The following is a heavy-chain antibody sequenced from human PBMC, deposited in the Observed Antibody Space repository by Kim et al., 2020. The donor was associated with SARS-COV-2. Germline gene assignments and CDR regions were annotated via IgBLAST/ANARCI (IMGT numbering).Heavy chain of an antibody. CDR2: INGKSDTI. J-gene: IGHJ6*02. CDR1: GFSITSYG. V-gene: IGHV3-48*02. CDR3: ARDLDTITYYDYYGMGV. D-gene: IGHD5-18*01. Sequence: GGSLRLSCAASGFSITSYGMNWVRQAPGKGLEWLSYINGKSDTIYYAESVKGRFTISRDNAKNSLFLQMSSLGDEDSAVYYCARDLDTITYYDYYGMGVWGQGTTVTVSS.